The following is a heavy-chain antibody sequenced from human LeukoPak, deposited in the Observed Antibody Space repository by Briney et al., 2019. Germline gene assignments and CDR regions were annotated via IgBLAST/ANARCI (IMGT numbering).Heavy chain of an antibody. CDR1: GGPLSSYY. CDR3: ARCRGYSYGYYYYGMDV. D-gene: IGHD5-18*01. J-gene: IGHJ6*02. CDR2: IYYSGSI. Sequence: SETLSLTCTVSGGPLSSYYWSWIRQPPGEGLDWVGSIYYSGSICYNLSLKSRMTVSVDTSTNQFSLKLSSVTAANTAVYYCARCRGYSYGYYYYGMDVWGQGSTVTVSS. V-gene: IGHV4-59*01.